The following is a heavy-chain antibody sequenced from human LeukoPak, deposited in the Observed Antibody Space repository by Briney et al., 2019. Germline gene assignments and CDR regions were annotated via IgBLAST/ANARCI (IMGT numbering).Heavy chain of an antibody. CDR3: ARLGDSSSRSYFFDY. Sequence: SETLSLTCTVSGGSISSYYWSWIRQPPGKGLEWIGYFHYSGSTNYNPSLKSRVTISVDTSKNQFSLKLRSVTAAHTAVYYCARLGDSSSRSYFFDYWGQGTLVTVSS. V-gene: IGHV4-59*08. J-gene: IGHJ4*02. CDR2: FHYSGST. CDR1: GGSISSYY. D-gene: IGHD6-6*01.